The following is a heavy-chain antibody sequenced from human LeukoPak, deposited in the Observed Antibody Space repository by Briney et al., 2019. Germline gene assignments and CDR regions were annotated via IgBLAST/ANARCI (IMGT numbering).Heavy chain of an antibody. V-gene: IGHV4-59*12. CDR2: IYYSGST. D-gene: IGHD3-9*01. Sequence: SETLPLTCTVSGGSISSYYWSWIRQPPGKGLEWIGYIYYSGSTNYNPSLKSRVTISVDTSKNQFSLKLSSVTAADTAVYYCAREAGLTLGGSEGYDIDAFDIWGQGTMVTVSS. J-gene: IGHJ3*02. CDR1: GGSISSYY. CDR3: AREAGLTLGGSEGYDIDAFDI.